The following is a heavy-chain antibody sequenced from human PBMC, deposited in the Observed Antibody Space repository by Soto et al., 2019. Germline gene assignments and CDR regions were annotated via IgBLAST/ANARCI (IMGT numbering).Heavy chain of an antibody. CDR1: GFTFSSYA. CDR3: AKGLSVERRYFDY. D-gene: IGHD1-1*01. J-gene: IGHJ4*02. V-gene: IGHV3-23*01. CDR2: ISGSGGSP. Sequence: GGSLRLSCAASGFTFSSYAMSWVRQAPGKGLEWVSAISGSGGSPYYADSVKGRFTISRDNSKNTLYLQMNSLRAEDTAVYYCAKGLSVERRYFDYWGQGTLVTVSS.